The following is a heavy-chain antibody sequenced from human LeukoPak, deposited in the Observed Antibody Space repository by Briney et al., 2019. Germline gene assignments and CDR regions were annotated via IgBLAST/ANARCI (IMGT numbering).Heavy chain of an antibody. D-gene: IGHD3-22*01. V-gene: IGHV3-23*01. CDR2: ISGSGGST. CDR3: AKQMGLTMIVVVIPYFDY. J-gene: IGHJ4*02. CDR1: GFTFSSYA. Sequence: GGSLRLSCAASGFTFSSYAMSWVRQAPGRGLEWVSAISGSGGSTYYADSVKGRFTISRDNSKNTLYLQMNSLRAEDTAVYYCAKQMGLTMIVVVIPYFDYWGQGTLVTVSS.